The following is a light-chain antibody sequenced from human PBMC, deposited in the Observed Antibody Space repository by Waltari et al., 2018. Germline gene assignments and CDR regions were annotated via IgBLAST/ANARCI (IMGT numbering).Light chain of an antibody. CDR2: EDS. Sequence: QSVLTQSPSVSAAPGQRVTISCAGGSSHLGNHYVSSYRQFPGTAPKLLIYEDSERPAGIPGRFSGSKSGTSATLDITGLQAGDEADYYCGTWDSSLSGAVFGGGTHLTVL. CDR3: GTWDSSLSGAV. V-gene: IGLV1-51*02. CDR1: SSHLGNHY. J-gene: IGLJ7*01.